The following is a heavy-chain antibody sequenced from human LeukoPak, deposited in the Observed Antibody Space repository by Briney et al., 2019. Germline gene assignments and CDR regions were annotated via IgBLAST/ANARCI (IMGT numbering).Heavy chain of an antibody. CDR3: GKAFPPLRVAAAGDY. CDR1: GFTFSDCD. J-gene: IGHJ4*02. V-gene: IGHV3-21*06. CDR2: ISYMGDHR. Sequence: GGSLRLSCTASGFTFSDCDMNWFRQAPGKGLHWVSSISYMGDHRYYADSAKGRFTISRDNAKNSLYLQMDNLRADDTAVYYCGKAFPPLRVAAAGDYWGQGTLVTVSS. D-gene: IGHD6-25*01.